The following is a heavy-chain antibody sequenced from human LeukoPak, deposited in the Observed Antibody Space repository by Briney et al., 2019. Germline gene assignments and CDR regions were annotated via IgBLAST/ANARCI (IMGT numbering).Heavy chain of an antibody. CDR1: GGSINSGSHY. CDR2: IYYTGKT. D-gene: IGHD2-8*01. J-gene: IGHJ2*01. V-gene: IGHV4-39*01. CDR3: ATLYTPNGVYNWYFYL. Sequence: PSETLSLTCTVSGGSINSGSHYCGWLRQPPGKGLEWIRSIYYTGKTYYNLPLQSQANISLDTSKNHFSLTLPSITGADRVLYYCATLYTPNGVYNWYFYLWGRGTLVTVSS.